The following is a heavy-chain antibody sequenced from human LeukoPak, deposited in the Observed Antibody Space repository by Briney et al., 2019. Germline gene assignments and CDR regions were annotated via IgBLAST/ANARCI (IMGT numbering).Heavy chain of an antibody. CDR3: ARRDDSDAFDI. J-gene: IGHJ3*02. D-gene: IGHD5-24*01. CDR1: GGSISSGGYY. CDR2: FYYSGST. V-gene: IGHV4-31*03. Sequence: ASQTLSLTCTVSGGSISSGGYYWSWIRQHPGKGLEWIAYFYYSGSTYYNPSLKSRVTISVDTSKNQFSLKLSSVTAADTAVYYCARRDDSDAFDIWGQGTMVTVSS.